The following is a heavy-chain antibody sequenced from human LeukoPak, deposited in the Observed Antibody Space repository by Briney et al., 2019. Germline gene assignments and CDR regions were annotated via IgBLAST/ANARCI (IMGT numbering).Heavy chain of an antibody. V-gene: IGHV4-59*08. CDR3: ARLLADNWFDP. J-gene: IGHJ5*02. Sequence: SETLSLSCTVSGGSISGYYWSWIRQPPGKGLEWIGYIYYGVSTNYNPSLKSRVTISLDTSKKQISLKVRSVTAADTAIYYCARLLADNWFDPWGQGTLVTVSS. CDR1: GGSISGYY. D-gene: IGHD6-13*01. CDR2: IYYGVST.